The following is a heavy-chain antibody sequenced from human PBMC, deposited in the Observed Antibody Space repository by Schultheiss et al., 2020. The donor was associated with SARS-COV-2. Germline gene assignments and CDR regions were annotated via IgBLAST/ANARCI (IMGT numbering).Heavy chain of an antibody. Sequence: SGPTLVKPTQTLTLTCTFSGFSLNTYGVGVGWIRQPPGKALEWLAVIYWNDDKRYSPSLQSRVTITKHTSKNQVVLTMANMDPVDTATYYCARIYCSSTSCYPTSEYYYYGMDVWGQGTTVTVSS. J-gene: IGHJ6*02. D-gene: IGHD2-2*01. CDR3: ARIYCSSTSCYPTSEYYYYGMDV. V-gene: IGHV2-5*01. CDR2: IYWNDDK. CDR1: GFSLNTYGVG.